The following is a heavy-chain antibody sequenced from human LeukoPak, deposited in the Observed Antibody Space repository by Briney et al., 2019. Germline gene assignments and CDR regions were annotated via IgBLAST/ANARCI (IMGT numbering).Heavy chain of an antibody. V-gene: IGHV3-23*01. J-gene: IGHJ4*02. CDR3: AKRGYSYGPFDY. Sequence: PGGSLRLSCAASGFTFSSYGMSWVRQAPGKGLEWVSAISGSGGSTYYADSVKGRFTISRDNSKNTLYLQMNSLRAEDAAVYYCAKRGYSYGPFDYWGQGTLVTVSS. CDR1: GFTFSSYG. CDR2: ISGSGGST. D-gene: IGHD5-18*01.